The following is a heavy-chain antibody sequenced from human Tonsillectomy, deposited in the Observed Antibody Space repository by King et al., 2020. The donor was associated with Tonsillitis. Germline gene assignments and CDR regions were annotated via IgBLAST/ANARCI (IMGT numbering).Heavy chain of an antibody. D-gene: IGHD3-10*01. J-gene: IGHJ5*02. CDR3: ARDAGYYYGSGSSWFDP. CDR2: INPNSGGT. Sequence: QLVQSGAEVKKPGASVKVSCKASGYTFTGYYMHWVRQAPGQGLEWMGWINPNSGGTNYAQKFQGRVTMTRYTSISTAYMELSSLRSDDTAVYYCARDAGYYYGSGSSWFDPWGQGTLVTVSS. V-gene: IGHV1-2*02. CDR1: GYTFTGYY.